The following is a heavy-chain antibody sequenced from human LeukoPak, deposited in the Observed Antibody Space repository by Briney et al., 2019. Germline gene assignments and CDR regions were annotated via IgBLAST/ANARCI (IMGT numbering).Heavy chain of an antibody. CDR2: IYKTGSA. CDR1: GDSISSSNSY. CDR3: ARVLIGAFDI. Sequence: SETLSLTCTVSGDSISSSNSYWGWIRQPPGKGLEWIGSIYKTGSAYYDPSLKSRVTISIDTSKNQFSLKLSSVTAADTAVYYCARVLIGAFDIWGQGTMVTVSS. D-gene: IGHD3-16*01. V-gene: IGHV4-39*07. J-gene: IGHJ3*02.